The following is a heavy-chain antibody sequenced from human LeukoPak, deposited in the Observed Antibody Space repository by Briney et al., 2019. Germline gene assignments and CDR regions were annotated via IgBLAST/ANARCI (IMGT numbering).Heavy chain of an antibody. V-gene: IGHV4-39*07. CDR1: GGSISSSSYY. CDR3: ARTLHSYYDSSGYYNLLYYFDY. Sequence: SETLSLTCTVSGGSISSSSYYWGWIRQPPGKGLEWIGSIYYSGSTYHNPSLKSRVTISVDTSKNQFSLKLSSVTAADTAVYYCARTLHSYYDSSGYYNLLYYFDYWGQGTLVTVSS. CDR2: IYYSGST. J-gene: IGHJ4*02. D-gene: IGHD3-22*01.